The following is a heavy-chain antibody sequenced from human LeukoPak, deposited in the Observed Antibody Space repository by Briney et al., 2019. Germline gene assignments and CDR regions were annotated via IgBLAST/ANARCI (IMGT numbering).Heavy chain of an antibody. J-gene: IGHJ3*02. Sequence: ASVKVSCKVSGYTLTELSMHWVRQAPGKGLEWMGGFDPEDGETTYAQKFQGRVTMTEDTSTDTAYMELSSLRSEDTAVYYCATEYCSSTSCYTGWAFDIWGQGTMVTVSS. D-gene: IGHD2-2*02. V-gene: IGHV1-24*01. CDR2: FDPEDGET. CDR3: ATEYCSSTSCYTGWAFDI. CDR1: GYTLTELS.